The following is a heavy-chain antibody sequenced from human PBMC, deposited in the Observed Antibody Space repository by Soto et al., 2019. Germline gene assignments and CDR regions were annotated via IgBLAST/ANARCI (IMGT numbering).Heavy chain of an antibody. CDR3: ARGGDGMDV. V-gene: IGHV4-30-2*01. CDR1: GGSISSCGYS. Sequence: SETLSLTCAVSGGSISSCGYSWSWIRRPPGKGLEWIGYIHHSGITNYNPSLKSRVIMSVDRSKNQFSLKLSSVTAADTAIYFCARGGDGMDVWGPGTTVTVSS. J-gene: IGHJ6*02. CDR2: IHHSGIT.